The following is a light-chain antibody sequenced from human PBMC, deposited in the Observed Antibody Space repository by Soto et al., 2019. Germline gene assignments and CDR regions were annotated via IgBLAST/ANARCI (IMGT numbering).Light chain of an antibody. V-gene: IGLV2-8*01. CDR3: TSYAGGNKV. J-gene: IGLJ1*01. CDR2: EVN. CDR1: SSDVGGYNY. Sequence: QSAMTQPPSATGSPGQSVTISCTGTSSDVGGYNYVSWYQQNPGKVPKLMIYEVNKRPSGVPDRFSGSKSGNTASLTVSGLQAVDQADYYSTSYAGGNKVFGTGTKVTVL.